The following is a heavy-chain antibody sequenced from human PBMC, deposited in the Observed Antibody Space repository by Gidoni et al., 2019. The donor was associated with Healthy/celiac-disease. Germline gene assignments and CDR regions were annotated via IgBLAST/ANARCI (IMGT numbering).Heavy chain of an antibody. J-gene: IGHJ6*02. CDR1: GSRFSSYA. CDR3: ARDPPREETTVTKGRAYNYGMDV. Sequence: HVQLVNPGAEVTKPGPSVKVSCKASGSRFSSYAFSWVRRAPGQGLEWMGGILTIFDTANNAQKSQVRITITADESTSTAYMELSSLSSEDTAVYYCARDPPREETTVTKGRAYNYGMDVWGQGTTVTVSS. CDR2: ILTIFDTA. V-gene: IGHV1-69*01. D-gene: IGHD4-17*01.